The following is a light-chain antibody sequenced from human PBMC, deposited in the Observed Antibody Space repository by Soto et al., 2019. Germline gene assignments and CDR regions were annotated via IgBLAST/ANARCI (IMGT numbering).Light chain of an antibody. Sequence: QSALTQPPSASGSPGQSVTISCTGTYSDVGGSNYVSWYQQHPGKAPKLDIYEVIQRPSGVPDRFSGSRSGNTASLTVSRLQAEDEADYYCSSNVVGTNLKIFGGGTKLTVL. CDR2: EVI. CDR1: YSDVGGSNY. V-gene: IGLV2-8*01. CDR3: SSNVVGTNLKI. J-gene: IGLJ2*01.